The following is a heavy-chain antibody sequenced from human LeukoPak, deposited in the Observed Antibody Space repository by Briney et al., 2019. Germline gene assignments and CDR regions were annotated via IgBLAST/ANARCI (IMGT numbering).Heavy chain of an antibody. CDR1: GGSITSYY. Sequence: SETLSLTCTVSGGSITSYYWNWIRQPPGKGLEWIGSIYYSGTTLYNPSLKSRVTISVDTAKDQFSLRLTSVTAADTAVYYCVKNDRGSGWRLDSWGQGILVTVSS. CDR2: IYYSGTT. CDR3: VKNDRGSGWRLDS. J-gene: IGHJ4*02. D-gene: IGHD6-25*01. V-gene: IGHV4-39*01.